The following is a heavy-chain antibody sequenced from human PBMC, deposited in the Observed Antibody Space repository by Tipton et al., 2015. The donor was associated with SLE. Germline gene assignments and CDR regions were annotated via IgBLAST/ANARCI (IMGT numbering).Heavy chain of an antibody. D-gene: IGHD3-3*01. CDR2: INHGGNT. Sequence: TLSLTCAVYGGSFSGYYWTWIRQPPGKGLEWIGEINHGGNTNYSPSLKSRVNMSVDTPKNQFSLRLDSLTAADTAIYYCVRSSGYYIDSWGQGTLVTVSS. J-gene: IGHJ4*02. CDR1: GGSFSGYY. CDR3: VRSSGYYIDS. V-gene: IGHV4-34*01.